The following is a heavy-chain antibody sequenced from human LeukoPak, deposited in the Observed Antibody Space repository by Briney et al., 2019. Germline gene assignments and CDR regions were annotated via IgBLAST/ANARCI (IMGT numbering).Heavy chain of an antibody. J-gene: IGHJ4*02. CDR3: AKGGVAGTFDY. CDR1: GYTFTSNY. D-gene: IGHD6-19*01. V-gene: IGHV1-46*01. Sequence: ASVNVSCKASGYTFTSNYIHWVRQAPGQGLEWMGLVNPSRGSTTYAQMFQGRVTITRHTSTSTVYLELSSLRSEDTAVYYCAKGGVAGTFDYWGQGTQVTVSS. CDR2: VNPSRGST.